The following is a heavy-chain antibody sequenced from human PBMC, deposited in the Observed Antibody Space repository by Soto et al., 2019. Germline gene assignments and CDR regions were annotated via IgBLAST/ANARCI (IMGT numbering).Heavy chain of an antibody. CDR1: GYTFTSYY. D-gene: IGHD6-19*01. J-gene: IGHJ4*02. V-gene: IGHV1-46*01. Sequence: GASVKVSCKASGYTFTSYYMHWVRQAPGQGLEWMGIINPSGGGPTSAQKFQGRVTLTRDTSTSTVYMELSSLRSEDTAVYYCARDSGSSSCDYWGQGTLVTVSS. CDR3: ARDSGSSSCDY. CDR2: INPSGGGP.